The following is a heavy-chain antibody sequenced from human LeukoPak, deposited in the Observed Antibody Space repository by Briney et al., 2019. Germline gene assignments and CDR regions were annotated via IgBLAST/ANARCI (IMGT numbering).Heavy chain of an antibody. J-gene: IGHJ4*02. V-gene: IGHV1-69*01. CDR1: GGTFSSYA. CDR2: IIPVFGTA. D-gene: IGHD6-19*01. Sequence: SVKVSCKASGGTFSSYAISWVRQAPGQGLEWMGGIIPVFGTANYAQKFQGRVTITADESTSTAYMELSSLRSEDTAVYYCARESDSSGWYANYFDYWGQGTLVTVSS. CDR3: ARESDSSGWYANYFDY.